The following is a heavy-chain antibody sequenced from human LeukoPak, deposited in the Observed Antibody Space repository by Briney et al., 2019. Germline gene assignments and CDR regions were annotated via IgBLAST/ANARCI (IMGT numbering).Heavy chain of an antibody. CDR1: GFNFGSYE. CDR3: TRYSDWSPYYYYGMDV. J-gene: IGHJ6*04. CDR2: ISSSSSYI. D-gene: IGHD3-9*01. Sequence: KAGGSLRLSCEASGFNFGSYEMNWVRQAPGKGLEWVSSISSSSSYIYYADSVKGRFTISRDNAKNSLYLQMNSLRAEDTAVYYCTRYSDWSPYYYYGMDVWGKGTTVTVSS. V-gene: IGHV3-21*01.